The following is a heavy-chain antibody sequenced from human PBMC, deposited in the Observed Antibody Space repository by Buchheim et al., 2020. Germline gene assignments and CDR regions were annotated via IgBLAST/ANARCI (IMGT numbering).Heavy chain of an antibody. CDR2: IYYSGST. CDR3: ARGLGYCSSTSCYTRYIYFDY. CDR1: GGSISSGGYY. V-gene: IGHV4-31*03. J-gene: IGHJ4*02. D-gene: IGHD2-2*02. Sequence: QVQLQESGPGLVKPSQTLSLTCTVSGGSISSGGYYWSWIRQHPGKGLEWIGYIYYSGSTYYNPSLTHRVTISVDTTTNKFSRKLSSVTAADTAVYYCARGLGYCSSTSCYTRYIYFDYWGQGTL.